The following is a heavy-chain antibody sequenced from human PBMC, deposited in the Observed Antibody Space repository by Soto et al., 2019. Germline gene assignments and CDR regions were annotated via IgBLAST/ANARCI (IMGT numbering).Heavy chain of an antibody. CDR1: GFTFGSHG. D-gene: IGHD6-19*01. CDR2: IWYDGGNK. J-gene: IGHJ4*02. Sequence: QVQLVESGGGVVQPGRSPRLSCAASGFTFGSHGMHWVRQAPGKGLEWVSLIWYDGGNKYYADSVKGRFTISRDNSKNTLYLQMNSLRAEDTAVYYCARSYSSAWYLFDYWGQGTLVTVSS. CDR3: ARSYSSAWYLFDY. V-gene: IGHV3-33*01.